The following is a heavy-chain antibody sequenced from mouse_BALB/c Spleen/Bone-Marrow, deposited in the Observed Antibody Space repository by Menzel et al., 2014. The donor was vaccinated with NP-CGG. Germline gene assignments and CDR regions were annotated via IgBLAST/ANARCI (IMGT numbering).Heavy chain of an antibody. D-gene: IGHD1-3*01. CDR2: INPSTGYT. V-gene: IGHV1-7*01. CDR1: GYTFTNYW. J-gene: IGHJ4*01. Sequence: VQLQQSGAGLAKPGASMKMSCKASGYTFTNYWMHWVKQRPGQGLEWIGNINPSTGYTEYNQKFRDKATLTADKSSSTAYMQLSSLTSEDSAVYYCTRDNYEAMDYWGQGTSVTVSS. CDR3: TRDNYEAMDY.